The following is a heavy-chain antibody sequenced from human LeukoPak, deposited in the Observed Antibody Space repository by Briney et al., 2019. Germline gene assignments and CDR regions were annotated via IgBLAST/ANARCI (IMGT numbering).Heavy chain of an antibody. D-gene: IGHD6-19*01. CDR2: ISSGSTI. CDR3: ASTARIVVAGFDY. CDR1: GFTFSSYE. V-gene: IGHV3-48*03. J-gene: IGHJ4*02. Sequence: PGGSLRLSCAASGFTFSSYEMNWVRQAPGKGLEWVSYISSGSTIYYADSVKGRFTISRDNAKNSLYLQMNSLRAEDTAVYYCASTARIVVAGFDYWGQGTLVTVSS.